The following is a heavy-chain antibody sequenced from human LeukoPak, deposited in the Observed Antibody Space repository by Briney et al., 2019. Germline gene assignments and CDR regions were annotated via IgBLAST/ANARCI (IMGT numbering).Heavy chain of an antibody. CDR3: AKDIRGSTSWYGLDY. CDR1: GFTFDDYA. J-gene: IGHJ4*02. CDR2: ISWDGGST. D-gene: IGHD6-13*01. V-gene: IGHV3-43D*03. Sequence: GGSLRLSCVASGFTFDDYAMHWARQAPGKGLEWVSLISWDGGSTYYVDSVKSRFTISRDNSKNSLYLQMNSLRAEDTALYYCAKDIRGSTSWYGLDYWGQGTLVTVSS.